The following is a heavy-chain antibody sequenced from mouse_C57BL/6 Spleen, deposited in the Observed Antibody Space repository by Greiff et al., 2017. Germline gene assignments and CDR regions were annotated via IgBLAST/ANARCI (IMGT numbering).Heavy chain of an antibody. CDR2: IYPGSGST. V-gene: IGHV1-55*01. J-gene: IGHJ2*01. CDR1: GYTFPSYW. CDR3: ARPIYYDYEDYFDY. Sequence: QVQLQQPGAELVKPGASVKMSCKASGYTFPSYWITWVKQRPGQGLEWIGDIYPGSGSTNYNEKLKSKATLTVDTSSSTAYMQLSSLTSEDSAVYYCARPIYYDYEDYFDYWGQGTTLTVSS. D-gene: IGHD2-4*01.